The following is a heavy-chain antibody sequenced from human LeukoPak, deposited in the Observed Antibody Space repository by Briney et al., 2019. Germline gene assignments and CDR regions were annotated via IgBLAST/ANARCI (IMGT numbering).Heavy chain of an antibody. CDR3: AREGSIAGIYYFDY. CDR2: ISAYNGNT. Sequence: ASVKVSCKASGYTFTSYGISWVRQAPGQGLEWMGWISAYNGNTNYVQKLQGRVTMTTDTSTSTAYMELRSLRSDDTAVYYCAREGSIAGIYYFDYWGQGTLVTVSS. J-gene: IGHJ4*02. D-gene: IGHD6-6*01. V-gene: IGHV1-18*01. CDR1: GYTFTSYG.